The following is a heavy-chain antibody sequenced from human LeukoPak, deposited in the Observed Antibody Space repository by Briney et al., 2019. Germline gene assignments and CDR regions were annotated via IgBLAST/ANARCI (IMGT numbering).Heavy chain of an antibody. CDR2: IYSGGST. J-gene: IGHJ4*02. V-gene: IGHV3-66*01. D-gene: IGHD6-19*01. CDR3: ARDGGSAWFLDY. Sequence: GGSLRLSCAASGFTFSSYGMHWVRQAPGKGLEWVSVIYSGGSTYYADSVKGRFTISRDNSKNTLYLQMNSLRAEDTAVYYCARDGGSAWFLDYWGQGTLVTVSS. CDR1: GFTFSSYG.